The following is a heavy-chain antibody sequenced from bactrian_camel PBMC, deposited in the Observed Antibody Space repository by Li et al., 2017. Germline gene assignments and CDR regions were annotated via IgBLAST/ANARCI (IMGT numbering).Heavy chain of an antibody. D-gene: IGHD5*01. J-gene: IGHJ6*01. V-gene: IGHV3S7*01. CDR1: GFTFSRYA. CDR2: LSTGGGGT. CDR3: AADLEHEFGSRNRFGY. Sequence: HVQLVESGGGLVQPGGSLRLSCAASGFTFSRYAVSWVRQAPGKGLEWVSSLSTGGGGTYYADPVKGRFTISEYNSKNTLYLQINSLKPEDTAVYYCAADLEHEFGSRNRFGYWGQGTQVTVS.